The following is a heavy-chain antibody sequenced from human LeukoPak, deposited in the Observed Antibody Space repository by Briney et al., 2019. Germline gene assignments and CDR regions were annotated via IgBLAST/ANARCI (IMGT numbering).Heavy chain of an antibody. CDR3: AREPEAGTAGFDF. D-gene: IGHD6-19*01. Sequence: ASVKVSCKASGYTFTDSYVHWVRQAPGQGLEWMGWINPNSGGIVYAKKFQGRVTLTRDTSASTVYMELSRLRSDDTAVFYCAREPEAGTAGFDFWGQGTLVTVSS. CDR2: INPNSGGI. CDR1: GYTFTDSY. J-gene: IGHJ4*02. V-gene: IGHV1-2*02.